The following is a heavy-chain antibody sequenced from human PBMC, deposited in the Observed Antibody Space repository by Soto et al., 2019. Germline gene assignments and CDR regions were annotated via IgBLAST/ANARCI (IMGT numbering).Heavy chain of an antibody. CDR3: AKPSYDFWSGYDYYFDY. CDR1: GFTFSSYG. J-gene: IGHJ4*02. CDR2: ISYDGSNK. Sequence: PGGSLRLSCAASGFTFSSYGMHWVRQAPGKGLEWVAVISYDGSNKYYADSVKGRFTISRDNSKNTLYLQMNSLRAEDTAVYYCAKPSYDFWSGYDYYFDYWGQGTLVTVSS. D-gene: IGHD3-3*01. V-gene: IGHV3-30*18.